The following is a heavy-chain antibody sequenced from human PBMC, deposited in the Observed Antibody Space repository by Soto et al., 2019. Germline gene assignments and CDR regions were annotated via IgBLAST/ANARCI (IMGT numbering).Heavy chain of an antibody. J-gene: IGHJ4*02. CDR2: IYYSGST. CDR1: GGSISSYY. V-gene: IGHV4-59*08. Sequence: SETLSLTCTVSGGSISSYYWSWIRQPPGKGLEWIGYIYYSGSTNYNPSLKSRVTISVDTSKNQFSLKLSSVTAADTAVYYCASSIAAAGTSFDYWGQGTLVTVSS. CDR3: ASSIAAAGTSFDY. D-gene: IGHD6-13*01.